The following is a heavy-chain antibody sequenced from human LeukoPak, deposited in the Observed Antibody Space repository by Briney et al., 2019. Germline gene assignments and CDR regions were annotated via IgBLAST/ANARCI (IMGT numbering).Heavy chain of an antibody. CDR1: AYTFTSYD. J-gene: IGHJ4*02. V-gene: IGHV1-8*03. CDR3: ARGRWVTHFDY. CDR2: MNPDSGNT. D-gene: IGHD6-13*01. Sequence: ASVKVSFKASAYTFTSYDINWVRQATGQGLEWMGWMNPDSGNTGYAQKFQGRVTITRNTSISTAYMELSSLRSEDTAVYYCARGRWVTHFDYWGQGTLVTVSS.